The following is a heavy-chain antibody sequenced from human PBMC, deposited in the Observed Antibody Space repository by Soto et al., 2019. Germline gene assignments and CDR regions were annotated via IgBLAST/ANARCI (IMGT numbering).Heavy chain of an antibody. Sequence: ASVKVSCKASGYTFTSYGISWVRQAPGQGLEWMGWISAYNGNTKYAQKLQGRVTFTADESTSTAYLELSSLRFEDTAVYYCAREEEEMATGGRVYWGQGTLVTVSS. CDR1: GYTFTSYG. D-gene: IGHD5-12*01. V-gene: IGHV1-18*01. CDR2: ISAYNGNT. CDR3: AREEEEMATGGRVY. J-gene: IGHJ4*02.